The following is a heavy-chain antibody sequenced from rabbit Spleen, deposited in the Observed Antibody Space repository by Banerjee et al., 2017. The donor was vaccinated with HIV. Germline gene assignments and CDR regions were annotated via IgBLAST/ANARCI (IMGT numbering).Heavy chain of an antibody. CDR3: ARDSGSSFSSYGMDL. CDR1: GFSFSNKA. Sequence: QEQLVESGGGLVQPGGSLKLSCTASGFSFSNKAVMCWVRQAPGKGLEWTGYIDPVFGNTYYASWVNGRFTISSDNAQNTVDLQMNSLTAADTATYFCARDSGSSFSSYGMDLWGPGTLVTVS. V-gene: IGHV1S8*01. D-gene: IGHD8-1*01. J-gene: IGHJ6*01. CDR2: IDPVFGNT.